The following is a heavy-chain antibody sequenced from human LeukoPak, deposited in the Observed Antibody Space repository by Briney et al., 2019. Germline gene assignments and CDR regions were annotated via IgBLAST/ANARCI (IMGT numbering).Heavy chain of an antibody. J-gene: IGHJ3*02. D-gene: IGHD2-21*01. CDR3: ARLDSIFEAFDI. CDR1: GFTFSSYA. Sequence: GGSLRLSCAASGFTFSSYAMHWVRQAPGKGLEWVAVISYDGSNKYYADSVKGRFTISRDNSKNTLYLQMNSLRAEDTAVYYCARLDSIFEAFDIWGQGTMVTVSS. V-gene: IGHV3-30-3*01. CDR2: ISYDGSNK.